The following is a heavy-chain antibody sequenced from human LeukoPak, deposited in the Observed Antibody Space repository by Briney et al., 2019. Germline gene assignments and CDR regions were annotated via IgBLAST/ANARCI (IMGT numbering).Heavy chain of an antibody. D-gene: IGHD5-12*01. Sequence: ASVKLSCKASGYTFTGYYMHWVRQAPGQGLEWMGWINPNSGGTNYAQKFKGRVTMTRDTSNSTAYMELSRLRSDDTAVYYCAREATIAFSSYGMDVWGQGTTVTVSS. J-gene: IGHJ6*01. CDR2: INPNSGGT. CDR3: AREATIAFSSYGMDV. V-gene: IGHV1-2*02. CDR1: GYTFTGYY.